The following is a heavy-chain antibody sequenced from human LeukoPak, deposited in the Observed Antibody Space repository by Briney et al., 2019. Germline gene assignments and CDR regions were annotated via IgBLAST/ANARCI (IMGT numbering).Heavy chain of an antibody. D-gene: IGHD1-26*01. CDR3: AKGSIMETTTPFDY. Sequence: PGGSLRLSCAASGFTFSNYALSWVRQAPGKGLEWVSGISGSGGSTYYADSVKGRFTISRDNSKNTLYLQMNSLRAEDTAVYYCAKGSIMETTTPFDYWGQGTLVTVSS. CDR2: ISGSGGST. V-gene: IGHV3-23*01. CDR1: GFTFSNYA. J-gene: IGHJ4*02.